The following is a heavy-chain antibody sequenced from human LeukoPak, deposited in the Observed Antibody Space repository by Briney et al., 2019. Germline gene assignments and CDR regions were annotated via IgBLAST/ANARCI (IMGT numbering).Heavy chain of an antibody. CDR3: TKDPNGDYVGAFDP. Sequence: PGGSLRLSCAASGFTFSNAWMSWVRQAPGKELEWLGRIKSKTDGGTTDYTAPVKGRFTISRDDSKNTLYLQMNSLRAEDSAVYYCTKDPNGDYVGAFDPWGQGTLVTVSS. V-gene: IGHV3-15*01. J-gene: IGHJ5*02. CDR1: GFTFSNAW. CDR2: IKSKTDGGTT. D-gene: IGHD4-17*01.